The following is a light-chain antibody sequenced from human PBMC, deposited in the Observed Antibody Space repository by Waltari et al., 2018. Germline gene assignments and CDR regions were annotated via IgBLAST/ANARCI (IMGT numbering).Light chain of an antibody. V-gene: IGKV1-17*01. Sequence: DIQMTQSPSSLSASVGDRVTITCRASQGIDNYLGWYQQKPGKAPKRLIYAASSLESGVSSRFTGSGSGTEFTLTISSLQPEDFATYYCQQIKSYPITFGGGTKVEVK. CDR3: QQIKSYPIT. CDR2: AAS. CDR1: QGIDNY. J-gene: IGKJ4*01.